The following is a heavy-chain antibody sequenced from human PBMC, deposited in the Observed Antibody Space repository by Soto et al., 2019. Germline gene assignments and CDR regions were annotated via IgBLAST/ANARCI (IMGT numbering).Heavy chain of an antibody. V-gene: IGHV1-8*01. CDR2: MNPNSGNT. D-gene: IGHD4-17*01. Sequence: ASVKVSCKASGYTFTSYDINWVRQATGQGLEWMGWMNPNSGNTGYAQKFQGRVTMTRNTSISTAYMELSSLSAADTAVYYCTRARYGDHFDSWGQGTLVTVSS. J-gene: IGHJ4*02. CDR3: TRARYGDHFDS. CDR1: GYTFTSYD.